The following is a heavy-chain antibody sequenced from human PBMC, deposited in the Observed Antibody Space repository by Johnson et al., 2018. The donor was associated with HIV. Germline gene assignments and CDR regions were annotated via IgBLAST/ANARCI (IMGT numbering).Heavy chain of an antibody. CDR1: GLTFSSYA. D-gene: IGHD5-24*01. CDR3: ARQKNSQGRWLQFDAFDI. Sequence: QVLLLESGGGLAQPGGSLRLSCVGSGLTFSSYAMSWVRQAPGKGLEWVAVISYDGSNKYYADSVKGRFTISRDNSKNTLYLQMNSLRAEDTAVYYCARQKNSQGRWLQFDAFDIWGQGTMVTVSS. J-gene: IGHJ3*02. CDR2: ISYDGSNK. V-gene: IGHV3-30-3*01.